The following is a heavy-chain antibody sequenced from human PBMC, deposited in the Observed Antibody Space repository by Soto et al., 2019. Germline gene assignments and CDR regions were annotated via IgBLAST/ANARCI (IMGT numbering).Heavy chain of an antibody. CDR2: IFHDGSEK. CDR1: GFSFSTCG. D-gene: IGHD3-9*01. J-gene: IGHJ4*02. Sequence: PGGSLRLSCEASGFSFSTCGMHWVRQAPGKGLEGVAAIFHDGSEKYYAHSVKGRFAISRDNSKNTLYLQMSSLRAEDTAVYYCARDPADILTGYPDYWGQGTLVTVSS. CDR3: ARDPADILTGYPDY. V-gene: IGHV3-33*01.